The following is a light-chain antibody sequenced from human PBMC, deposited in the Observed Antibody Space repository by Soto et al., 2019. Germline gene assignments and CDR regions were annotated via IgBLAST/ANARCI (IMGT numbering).Light chain of an antibody. J-gene: IGKJ1*01. CDR3: QQYNSYRT. Sequence: DIQMTQSPSSLSASVGDRVTITCRASQSITGYLNWYQQKPGKVPKLLIYAASTLERGVPSRFSGSGSGTEFTLTISSLQPDDFATYYCQQYNSYRTFGQGTKVDIK. V-gene: IGKV1-5*01. CDR1: QSITGY. CDR2: AAS.